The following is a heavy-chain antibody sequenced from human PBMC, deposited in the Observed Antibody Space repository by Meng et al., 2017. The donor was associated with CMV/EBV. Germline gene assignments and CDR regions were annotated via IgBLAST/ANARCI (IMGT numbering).Heavy chain of an antibody. V-gene: IGHV2-5*02. CDR1: GFSLSTSGVG. Sequence: QNPLNESGPTRVKPTQTLTLTCTFSGFSLSTSGVGVGWIRQPPGKALEWPALIYWDDDKRYSPSLKSRLTITKDTSKNQVVLTMTNMDPVDTATYYCARIAAAGRFDYWGQGTLVTVSS. J-gene: IGHJ4*02. CDR2: IYWDDDK. D-gene: IGHD6-13*01. CDR3: ARIAAAGRFDY.